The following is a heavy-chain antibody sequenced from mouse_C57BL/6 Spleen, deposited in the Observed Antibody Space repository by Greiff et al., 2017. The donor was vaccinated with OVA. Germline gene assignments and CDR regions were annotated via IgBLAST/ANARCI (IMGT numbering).Heavy chain of an antibody. CDR1: GFTFSSYA. Sequence: EVQGVESGEGLVKPGGSLKLSCAASGFTFSSYAMSWVRQTPEKRLEWVAYISSGGDYIYYADTVKGRFTISRDNARNTLYLQMSSLKSEDTAMYYCTRDRPEGFAYWGQGTLVTVSA. J-gene: IGHJ3*01. CDR3: TRDRPEGFAY. CDR2: ISSGGDYI. V-gene: IGHV5-9-1*02.